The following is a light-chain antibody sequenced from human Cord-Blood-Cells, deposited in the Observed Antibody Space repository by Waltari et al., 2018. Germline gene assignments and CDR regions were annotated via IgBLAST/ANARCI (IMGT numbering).Light chain of an antibody. Sequence: IQMTQSHSSLSASVGDSVTITCQASQDISNYLTWYQQKPGKAPKLLIYDASNLETGVPSRFSGSGSGTDFTFTISSLQPEDIATYYCQQYDNRLVSFGQGTKLEIK. CDR3: QQYDNRLVS. V-gene: IGKV1-33*01. CDR2: DAS. J-gene: IGKJ2*03. CDR1: QDISNY.